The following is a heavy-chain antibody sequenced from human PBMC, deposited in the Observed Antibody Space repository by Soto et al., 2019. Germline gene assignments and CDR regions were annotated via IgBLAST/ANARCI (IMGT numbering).Heavy chain of an antibody. Sequence: GGSLRLSCAASGFTFSSYAMSWVRQAPGKGLEWVSAISGSGGSTYYADSVKGRFTISRDNSKNTLYLQMNSLRAEDTAVYYCAKDPRGLAGTPNYFHYWGQGTLVTAPQ. CDR3: AKDPRGLAGTPNYFHY. CDR2: ISGSGGST. CDR1: GFTFSSYA. V-gene: IGHV3-23*01. J-gene: IGHJ4*02. D-gene: IGHD6-19*01.